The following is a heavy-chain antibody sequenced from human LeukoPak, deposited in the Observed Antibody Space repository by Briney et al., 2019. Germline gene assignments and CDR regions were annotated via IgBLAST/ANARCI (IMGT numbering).Heavy chain of an antibody. CDR1: GASVSSGDHH. J-gene: IGHJ4*02. V-gene: IGHV4-61*08. CDR2: NMNT. CDR3: ATYYVNGAGRGH. D-gene: IGHD2-8*01. Sequence: SETLSLTCIVSGASVSSGDHHWSWIRQAPGKGLEWIGHNMNTYYNPSLKSRVTISIDPSKNQFSLMLSTVTAADAAIYYCATYYVNGAGRGHWGPGTLVTVSS.